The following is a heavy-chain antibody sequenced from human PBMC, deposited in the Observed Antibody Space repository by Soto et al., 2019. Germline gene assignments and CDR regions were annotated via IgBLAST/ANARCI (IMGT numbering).Heavy chain of an antibody. CDR3: AKEARRVVVAATGSSYYYYMDV. CDR2: ISGSGGST. Sequence: EVQLLESGGGLVQPGGSLRLSCAASGFTFSSYAMSWVRQAPGKGLEWVSAISGSGGSTYYADSVKGRFTISRDNSKNTLYLQMNSLRAEDTAVYYCAKEARRVVVAATGSSYYYYMDVWGKGITVTVSS. CDR1: GFTFSSYA. J-gene: IGHJ6*03. V-gene: IGHV3-23*01. D-gene: IGHD2-15*01.